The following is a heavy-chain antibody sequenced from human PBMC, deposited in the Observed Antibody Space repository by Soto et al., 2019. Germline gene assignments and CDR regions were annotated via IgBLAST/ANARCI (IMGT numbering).Heavy chain of an antibody. J-gene: IGHJ3*02. CDR3: ARDSSGWYIAFDI. Sequence: SPTRSFTGIVCGESISSSSYYWGWIRHPPWEGLEWIGSIYHSGRTCYDPSVKSRVSISMDTSKNQFSLQLNSVTPEDTAVYYCARDSSGWYIAFDIWGQGTMVAVSS. D-gene: IGHD6-19*01. V-gene: IGHV4-39*02. CDR2: IYHSGRT. CDR1: GESISSSSYY.